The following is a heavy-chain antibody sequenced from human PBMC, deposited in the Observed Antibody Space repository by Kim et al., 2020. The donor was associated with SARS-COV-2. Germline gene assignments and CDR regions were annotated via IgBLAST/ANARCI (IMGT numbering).Heavy chain of an antibody. CDR1: GGSISSSSYY. D-gene: IGHD3-10*01. CDR2: IYYSGST. J-gene: IGHJ5*02. CDR3: ARRSESITMVRGVYNWFDP. Sequence: SETLSLTCTVSGGSISSSSYYWGWIRQPPGKGLEWIGSIYYSGSTYYNPSLKSRVTISVDTSKNQFSLKLSSVTAADTAVYYCARRSESITMVRGVYNWFDPWGQGTLVTVSS. V-gene: IGHV4-39*01.